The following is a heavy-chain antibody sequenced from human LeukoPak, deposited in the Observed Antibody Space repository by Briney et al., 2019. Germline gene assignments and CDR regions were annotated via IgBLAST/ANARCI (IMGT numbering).Heavy chain of an antibody. CDR3: ATAYYYGAGSYDAFDI. CDR2: IYYSGST. V-gene: IGHV4-59*11. CDR1: GGSISSRY. J-gene: IGHJ3*02. D-gene: IGHD3-10*01. Sequence: SETLSLTCTVSGGSISSRYWSWVRQPPGKGLEWIGYIYYSGSTNYNPSLKSRVTISVDTSKNQFSLKLSSATAADTAVYYCATAYYYGAGSYDAFDIWGQGTMVTVSS.